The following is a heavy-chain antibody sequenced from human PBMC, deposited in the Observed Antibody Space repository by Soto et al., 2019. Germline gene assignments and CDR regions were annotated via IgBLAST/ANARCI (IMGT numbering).Heavy chain of an antibody. J-gene: IGHJ4*02. D-gene: IGHD2-21*02. V-gene: IGHV3-30*18. CDR3: AEGGGDWYSFDY. CDR2: ISYDGTNK. CDR1: GFTFSTSG. Sequence: QVQLVESGGGVVQPGRSLRLSCAASGFTFSTSGRHWVRQAPGKGLEWVAVISYDGTNKYYADSVKGRFTISRDNSKNTLYLLINSLRAEDTAVYYCAEGGGDWYSFDYWGQGTLVTVSS.